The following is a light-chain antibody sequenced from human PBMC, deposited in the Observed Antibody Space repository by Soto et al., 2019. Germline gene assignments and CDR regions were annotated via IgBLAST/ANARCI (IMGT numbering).Light chain of an antibody. Sequence: EIVLTQSPATLSLSPGERVTLSCRASQNVSTYLAWYQQKPGQAPRLLIYDASDRATGIPARFSGSGSGTYFTLTISSPAPEDSAVYYCQQRTNWLTFGPGTKVYIK. J-gene: IGKJ3*01. CDR1: QNVSTY. V-gene: IGKV3-11*01. CDR3: QQRTNWLT. CDR2: DAS.